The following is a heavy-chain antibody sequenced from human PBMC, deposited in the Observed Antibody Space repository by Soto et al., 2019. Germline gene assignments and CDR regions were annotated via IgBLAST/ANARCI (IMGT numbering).Heavy chain of an antibody. J-gene: IGHJ4*02. Sequence: GASVKVSCKAFGYTFSNYGISCVRQAPGQGLEWMGWISAYNRNTNYAQKLQGRVTLTTDTSTSTAYMELRSLRSDDTAVYYCARDSLGPPDYWGQGTLVTVSS. CDR3: ARDSLGPPDY. CDR1: GYTFSNYG. V-gene: IGHV1-18*01. D-gene: IGHD3-10*01. CDR2: ISAYNRNT.